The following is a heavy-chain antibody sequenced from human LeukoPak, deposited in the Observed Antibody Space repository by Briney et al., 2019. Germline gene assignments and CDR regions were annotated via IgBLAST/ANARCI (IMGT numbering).Heavy chain of an antibody. CDR3: ARTERGDY. J-gene: IGHJ4*02. CDR1: GFTFSSYV. Sequence: GGSLRLSCAASGFTFSSYVMNWVRQAPGKGLEWVSSIGGSGGATKYAHSVKGRFTISRDNSKKTLYLQMNSLRAEDTAVYYCARTERGDYWGQGTLVTVSS. CDR2: IGGSGGAT. V-gene: IGHV3-23*01. D-gene: IGHD1-14*01.